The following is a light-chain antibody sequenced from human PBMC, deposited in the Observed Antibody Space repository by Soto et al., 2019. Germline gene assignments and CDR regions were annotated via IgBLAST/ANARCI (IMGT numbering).Light chain of an antibody. J-gene: IGLJ2*01. V-gene: IGLV2-8*01. CDR1: SSDVGLYNY. Sequence: QSALTQPPSASGSPGQSVTISCTGTSSDVGLYNYVSWYQQHPGKDPKVIIFEVSQRPSGVPYRFSGSKSGNTASLTVSGLQAEDEADYYCSSYAGSNNLVFGGGTQVPVL. CDR3: SSYAGSNNLV. CDR2: EVS.